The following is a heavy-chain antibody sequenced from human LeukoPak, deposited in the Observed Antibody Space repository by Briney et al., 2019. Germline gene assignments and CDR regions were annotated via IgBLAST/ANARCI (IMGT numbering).Heavy chain of an antibody. CDR3: ARGYDILTGDPFDY. CDR2: IYYSWSA. Sequence: SSETLSLTCSVSGGSISSYYWSWIRQPPAKGLEWIWYIYYSWSANYNPSLKSRVTISVDTSKNQFSLKLSSVTAADTAVYYCARGYDILTGDPFDYWGQGTLVTVSS. V-gene: IGHV4-59*01. J-gene: IGHJ4*02. D-gene: IGHD3-9*01. CDR1: GGSISSYY.